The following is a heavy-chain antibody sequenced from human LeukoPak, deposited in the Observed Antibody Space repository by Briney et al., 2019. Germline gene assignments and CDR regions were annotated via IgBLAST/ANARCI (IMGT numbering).Heavy chain of an antibody. J-gene: IGHJ3*02. CDR2: ITGSGGGT. CDR1: GFTFSSYA. CDR3: AKDSYGGSGSYYLYSFDM. D-gene: IGHD3-10*01. Sequence: GGSLRLSCAASGFTFSSYAMSWVRQAPGKGLEWVSTITGSGGGTYYADSVKGRFTISRDNSKNTLYLQMSSLRVEDTGLYYCAKDSYGGSGSYYLYSFDMWGQGTRVTVSS. V-gene: IGHV3-23*01.